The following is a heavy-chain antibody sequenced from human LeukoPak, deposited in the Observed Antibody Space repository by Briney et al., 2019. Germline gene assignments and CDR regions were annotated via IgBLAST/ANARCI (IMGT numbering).Heavy chain of an antibody. Sequence: PGGSLRLSCAASGFTFSSYEMNWVRQAPGKGLEWVSYISSSGSTIYYADSVKGRFTISRDNAKNSLYLQMNSLRAEDTAVYYCARATVVTLFDYWGQGTLVTVSS. CDR1: GFTFSSYE. J-gene: IGHJ4*02. CDR2: ISSSGSTI. D-gene: IGHD4-23*01. CDR3: ARATVVTLFDY. V-gene: IGHV3-48*03.